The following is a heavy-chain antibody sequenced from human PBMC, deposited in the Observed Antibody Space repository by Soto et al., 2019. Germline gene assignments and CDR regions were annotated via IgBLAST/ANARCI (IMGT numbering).Heavy chain of an antibody. D-gene: IGHD3-16*02. CDR1: GGSFSGYY. CDR3: AREHYDYVWGSYRPGPFDY. CDR2: IDHGGSP. J-gene: IGHJ4*02. Sequence: SETLSLTCAVYGGSFSGYYWSWIRQPPGKGLEWIGEIDHGGSPYFSPSLKSRVTISIDTSKNQFSLHLRSVTAADTAVYYCAREHYDYVWGSYRPGPFDYWGQGTLVTVS. V-gene: IGHV4-34*01.